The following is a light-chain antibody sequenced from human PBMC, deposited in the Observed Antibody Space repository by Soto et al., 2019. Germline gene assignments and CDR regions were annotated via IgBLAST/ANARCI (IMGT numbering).Light chain of an antibody. CDR1: QSISGY. CDR3: HQLNNRPELS. V-gene: IGKV3-15*01. Sequence: EILMTQSPATLSVSPGDRVTLSCRASQSISGYLAWYQQKPGQTPRLLIYGASTRPAGIPARFSGSGSGTEVTLTIISLQHEDFAVYYCHQLNNRPELSFGGGTKVEIK. J-gene: IGKJ4*01. CDR2: GAS.